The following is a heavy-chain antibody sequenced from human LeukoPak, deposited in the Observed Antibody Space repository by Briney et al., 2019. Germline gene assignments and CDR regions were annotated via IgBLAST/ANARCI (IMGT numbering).Heavy chain of an antibody. CDR1: GFTFSSYC. D-gene: IGHD3-10*01. CDR2: INRDGSST. J-gene: IGHJ3*01. CDR3: ASGCGSGSPS. Sequence: GGSLRLSCAASGFTFSSYCMHWVRQAPGKGLVWVSRINRDGSSTSYADSVKGRFTISRDNAKDTLYLQMNSLRAEDTAVYYCASGCGSGSPSWGQGTMVTVPS. V-gene: IGHV3-74*01.